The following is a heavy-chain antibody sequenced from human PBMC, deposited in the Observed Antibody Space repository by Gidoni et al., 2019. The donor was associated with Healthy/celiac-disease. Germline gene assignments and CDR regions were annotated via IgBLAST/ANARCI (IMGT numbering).Heavy chain of an antibody. CDR1: GYSFTSSW. V-gene: IGHV5-51*01. J-gene: IGHJ5*02. Sequence: EVQLVQSGAEVKKPGESLKISCKGSGYSFTSSWLGWVRQMTGKCLEWMGILYPGDSDTRHSPSFQGQVTISADKSISTAYLQWSSLKASDTAMYYCARLARLNIAVAGTGWFDPWGQGTLVTVSS. CDR3: ARLARLNIAVAGTGWFDP. D-gene: IGHD6-19*01. CDR2: LYPGDSDT.